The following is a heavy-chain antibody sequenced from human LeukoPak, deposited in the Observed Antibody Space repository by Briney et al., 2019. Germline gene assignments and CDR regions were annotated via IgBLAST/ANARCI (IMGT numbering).Heavy chain of an antibody. V-gene: IGHV3-48*03. CDR1: GFTFSSYE. D-gene: IGHD3-10*01. CDR2: ISSSGSTK. J-gene: IGHJ3*01. Sequence: GGSLRLSCAASGFTFSSYEMNWVRQAPGKGLEWVSYISSSGSTKYYADSVKGRFTISRDNAKNSLYLQMNSLRVEDTAVYYCARWGGSGTFWDGFDVWGQGTMVTVSS. CDR3: ARWGGSGTFWDGFDV.